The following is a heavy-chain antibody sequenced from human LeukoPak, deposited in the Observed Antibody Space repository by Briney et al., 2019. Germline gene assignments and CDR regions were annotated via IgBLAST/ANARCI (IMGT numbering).Heavy chain of an antibody. D-gene: IGHD3-22*01. CDR1: GGPFSGYY. CDR3: ASSGYYKPSDY. Sequence: SETLSLTCAVYGGPFSGYYWSWIRQPPGKGLEWIGEINHSGGTNYNPSLKSRVTISVDTSKNQFSLKLSSVTAADTAVYYCASSGYYKPSDYWGQGTLVTVSS. V-gene: IGHV4-34*01. J-gene: IGHJ4*02. CDR2: INHSGGT.